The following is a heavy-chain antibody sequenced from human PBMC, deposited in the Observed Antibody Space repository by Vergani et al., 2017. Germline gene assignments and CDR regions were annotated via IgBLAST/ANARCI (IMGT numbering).Heavy chain of an antibody. CDR1: GDSSNNDDYY. J-gene: IGHJ4*02. V-gene: IGHV4-30-4*08. Sequence: QLQLQQSGPGLVQPSQTLSLTCIVSGDSSNNDDYYWSWLRQPPGKGLEWIGYIYYSGSTYPNPSLESRLTMSLGTSRTQFSLNLISVTAGDPAVYYCARVAGGSGGYYLGWGQGSPVTVSS. CDR3: ARVAGGSGGYYLG. CDR2: IYYSGST. D-gene: IGHD3-22*01.